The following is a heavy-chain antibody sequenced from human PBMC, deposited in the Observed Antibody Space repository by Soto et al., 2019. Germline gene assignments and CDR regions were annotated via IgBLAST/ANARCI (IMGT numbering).Heavy chain of an antibody. Sequence: QVQLVQSGAEVKKPGASVKVSCKASGYTFTSYAMHWVRQAPGQRLEWMGWINAGNGNTKYSQNFQGRVTITRDTSATTAYMELSSLRSEDTAVYYCAGNLMDYDILPGYYMAYYFDYWGQGTLVTVSS. CDR1: GYTFTSYA. D-gene: IGHD3-9*01. CDR3: AGNLMDYDILPGYYMAYYFDY. CDR2: INAGNGNT. J-gene: IGHJ4*02. V-gene: IGHV1-3*01.